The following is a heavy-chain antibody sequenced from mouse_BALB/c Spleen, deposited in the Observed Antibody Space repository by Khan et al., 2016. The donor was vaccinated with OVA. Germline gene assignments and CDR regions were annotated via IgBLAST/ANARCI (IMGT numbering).Heavy chain of an antibody. CDR2: IFPGSGDT. V-gene: IGHV1-81*01. D-gene: IGHD1-1*01. Sequence: VQLQESGPEVVKPGSSMKMSCKASGYTFTDYVLNWVKQRSGQGLEWIGQIFPGSGDTYYNEKFKDKATLTADKSSNTVYMEFGSLTSEDSADYFCARSGYGSLVYWGQGTTLTVSS. CDR3: ARSGYGSLVY. CDR1: GYTFTDYV. J-gene: IGHJ2*01.